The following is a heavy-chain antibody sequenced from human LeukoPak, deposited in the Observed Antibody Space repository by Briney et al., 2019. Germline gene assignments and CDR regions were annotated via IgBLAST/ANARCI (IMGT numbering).Heavy chain of an antibody. D-gene: IGHD3-22*01. V-gene: IGHV3-23*01. J-gene: IGHJ4*02. CDR2: ISGSGGST. CDR3: ASHYYDSSGYLDRIFDY. CDR1: GFTFSSYA. Sequence: GGSLRLSCAASGFTFSSYAMSWVRQAPGKGLEWVSAISGSGGSTYYADSVKGRFTISRDNSKNTLYLQMSSLRAEDTAVYYCASHYYDSSGYLDRIFDYWGQGTQVTVSS.